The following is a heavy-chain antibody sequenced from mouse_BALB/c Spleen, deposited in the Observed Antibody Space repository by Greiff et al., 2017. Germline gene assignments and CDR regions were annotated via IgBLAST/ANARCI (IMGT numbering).Heavy chain of an antibody. V-gene: IGHV5-17*02. D-gene: IGHD1-1*01. Sequence: EVKLVESGGGLVQPGGSRKLSCAASGFTFSSFGMHWVRQAPEKGLEWVAYISSGSSTIYYADTVKCRFTISRDNPKNTLFLQMTSLRSEDTAMYYGARSRDYYGSRGYFDVWGAGTTVTVSS. CDR2: ISSGSSTI. CDR3: ARSRDYYGSRGYFDV. CDR1: GFTFSSFG. J-gene: IGHJ1*01.